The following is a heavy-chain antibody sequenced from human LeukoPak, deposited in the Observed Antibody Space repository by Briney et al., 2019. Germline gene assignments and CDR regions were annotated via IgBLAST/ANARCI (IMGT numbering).Heavy chain of an antibody. CDR1: GYTFTSYA. Sequence: ASVTVSFTASGYTFTSYAMNWVRQAPGQGLEWMGWINTNTGNPTYAQGFTGRFVFSLDTSVSTAYLQISSLKAEDTAVYYCAATPSHYYDSRFDPWGQGTLVTVSS. V-gene: IGHV7-4-1*02. J-gene: IGHJ5*02. CDR2: INTNTGNP. CDR3: AATPSHYYDSRFDP. D-gene: IGHD3-22*01.